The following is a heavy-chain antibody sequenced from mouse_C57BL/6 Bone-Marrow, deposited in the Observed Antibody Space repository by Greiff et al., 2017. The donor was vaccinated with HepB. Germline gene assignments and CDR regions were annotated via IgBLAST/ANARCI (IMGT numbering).Heavy chain of an antibody. Sequence: VHVKQSGTVLARPGASVKMSCKTSGYTFTSYWMHWVKQRPGQGLEWIGAIYPGNSDTSYNQKFKGKAKLTAVTSASTAYMELSSLTNEDSAVYYCTSGFYYDYDRGFDYWGQGTTLTVSS. CDR2: IYPGNSDT. CDR3: TSGFYYDYDRGFDY. CDR1: GYTFTSYW. V-gene: IGHV1-5*01. D-gene: IGHD2-4*01. J-gene: IGHJ2*01.